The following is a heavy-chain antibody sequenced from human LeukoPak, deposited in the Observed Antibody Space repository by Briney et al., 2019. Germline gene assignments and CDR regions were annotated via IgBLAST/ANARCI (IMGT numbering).Heavy chain of an antibody. CDR2: IYYSGST. CDR1: GGSISPYY. D-gene: IGHD2-15*01. V-gene: IGHV4-59*01. Sequence: PSETLSLTCTVSGGSISPYYWNWLRQPPGKGLEWIGYIYYSGSTNYNPSLKSRVTISLDMSKNQFSLKLSSVTAADTAIYYCARDVNCSGNSCYDSWGQGTLVTVSS. CDR3: ARDVNCSGNSCYDS. J-gene: IGHJ4*02.